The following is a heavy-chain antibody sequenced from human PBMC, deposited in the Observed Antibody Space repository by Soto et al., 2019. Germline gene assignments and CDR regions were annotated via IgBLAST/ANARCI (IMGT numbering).Heavy chain of an antibody. CDR2: VSTNGDRT. D-gene: IGHD3-22*01. CDR3: ARELNTESSAYYSFAF. Sequence: GASVKVSCKTSGYTFTAYGLAWLRQAPGQRPEWMGWVSTNGDRTNYARKFQGRVTMTTDRSTTTTSMELRSLGTDDTAVYYCARELNTESSAYYSFAFWGQGTLVTVSS. CDR1: GYTFTAYG. V-gene: IGHV1-18*01. J-gene: IGHJ4*02.